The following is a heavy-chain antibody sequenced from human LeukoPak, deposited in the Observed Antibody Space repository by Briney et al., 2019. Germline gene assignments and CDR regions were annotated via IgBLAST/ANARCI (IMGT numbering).Heavy chain of an antibody. CDR3: ARDLRGTRDY. D-gene: IGHD2-15*01. Sequence: GGTLRLSGAASGCTFSTYWWHWVRQAPGKGLVWVSRINPDGSRRDYADSVKGRFTISRDNAKNTLYLQMNSLRAEDTAVYFCARDLRGTRDYWGQGTLVTVSS. J-gene: IGHJ4*02. CDR1: GCTFSTYW. CDR2: INPDGSRR. V-gene: IGHV3-74*01.